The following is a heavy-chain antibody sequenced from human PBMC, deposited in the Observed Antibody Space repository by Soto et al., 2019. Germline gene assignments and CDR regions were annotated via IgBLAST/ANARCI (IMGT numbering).Heavy chain of an antibody. CDR3: ARYPGGWLCDY. Sequence: QVQLQESGPGLVKPSQTLSLTCTVSGGSISRDGYYWTWIRQHPGKALEWIGNIYYSGSSQYNPSVWSLVNISVDRSENQFSLNLRSVTDADTAVYYCARYPGGWLCDYWGQGTPVTVYS. CDR2: IYYSGSS. D-gene: IGHD6-19*01. J-gene: IGHJ4*02. CDR1: GGSISRDGYY. V-gene: IGHV4-31*01.